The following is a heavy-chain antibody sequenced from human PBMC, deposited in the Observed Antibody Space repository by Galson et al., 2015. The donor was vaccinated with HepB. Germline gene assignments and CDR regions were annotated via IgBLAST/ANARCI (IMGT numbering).Heavy chain of an antibody. V-gene: IGHV5-10-1*01. J-gene: IGHJ6*02. Sequence: QSGAEVKKPGESLRISCKGSGYSFTSYWISWVRQMPGKGLEWTGRIDPSDSYTNYSPSFQGHVTISADKSISTAYLQWSSLKASDTAMYYCARSPPRSPHPNYYYGMDVWGQGTTVTVSS. CDR1: GYSFTSYW. D-gene: IGHD3-10*01. CDR2: IDPSDSYT. CDR3: ARSPPRSPHPNYYYGMDV.